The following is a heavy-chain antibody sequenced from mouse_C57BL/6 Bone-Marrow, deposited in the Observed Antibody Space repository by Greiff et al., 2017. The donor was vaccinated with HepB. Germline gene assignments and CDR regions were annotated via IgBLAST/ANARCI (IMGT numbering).Heavy chain of an antibody. J-gene: IGHJ2*01. CDR1: GYTFTSYW. CDR2: IDPSDSYT. D-gene: IGHD1-1*01. CDR3: ARGGYGSSSHFDY. V-gene: IGHV1-50*01. Sequence: QVQLQQPGAELVKPGASVKLSCKASGYTFTSYWMQWVKQRPGQGLEWIGEIDPSDSYTNYNQKFKGKATLTVDTSSSTAYMQLSSLTSEDSAVYYCARGGYGSSSHFDYGGQGTTLTVSS.